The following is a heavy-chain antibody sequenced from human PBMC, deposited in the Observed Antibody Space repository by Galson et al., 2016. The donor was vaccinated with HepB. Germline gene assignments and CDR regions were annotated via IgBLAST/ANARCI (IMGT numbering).Heavy chain of an antibody. J-gene: IGHJ3*02. D-gene: IGHD1-26*01. CDR1: GGSISGYY. CDR3: ARFLSKWDGAFDI. Sequence: SETLSLTCTVSGGSISGYYWSWIRQPPGKGLEWIGYIYDTGSTNYNPSLKSRVTMSVDTSKNQFSLKLSSVTAADTALYYCARFLSKWDGAFDIWGQGTMVTVSS. CDR2: IYDTGST. V-gene: IGHV4-59*01.